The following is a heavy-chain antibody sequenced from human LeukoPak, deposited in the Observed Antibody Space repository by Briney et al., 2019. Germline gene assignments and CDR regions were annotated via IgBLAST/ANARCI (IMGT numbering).Heavy chain of an antibody. CDR1: GYTFTSYG. CDR2: ISAYNGNT. V-gene: IGHV1-18*01. CDR3: AREGHITMVRGAKYHYYYYMDV. Sequence: ASVKVSCKASGYTFTSYGISWVRQAPGQGLEWMGWISAYNGNTNYAQKLQGRVTMTTDTSTSTAYMELRSLRSDDTAVYYCAREGHITMVRGAKYHYYYYMDVWGKGTTVTISS. D-gene: IGHD3-10*01. J-gene: IGHJ6*03.